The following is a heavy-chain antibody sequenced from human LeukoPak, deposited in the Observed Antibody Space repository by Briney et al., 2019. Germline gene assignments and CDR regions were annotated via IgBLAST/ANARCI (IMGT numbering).Heavy chain of an antibody. V-gene: IGHV3-33*01. CDR3: ARNQDYGVNNSVGAFDI. Sequence: PGRSLRLSCAASGFTFSSYGMHWVRQAPGKGLEWVAVIWYDGSNKYYADSVKGRFTISRDNSKNTLYLQMNSLRAEDTAVYYCARNQDYGVNNSVGAFDIWGQGTMVTVSS. CDR1: GFTFSSYG. CDR2: IWYDGSNK. J-gene: IGHJ3*02. D-gene: IGHD4-17*01.